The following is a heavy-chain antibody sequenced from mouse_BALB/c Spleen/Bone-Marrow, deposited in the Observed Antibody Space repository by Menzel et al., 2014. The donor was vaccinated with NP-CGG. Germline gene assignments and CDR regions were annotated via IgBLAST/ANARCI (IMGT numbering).Heavy chain of an antibody. CDR1: GYTFSSYW. Sequence: VQLQESGAELLKPGASVKISCKATGYTFSSYWIEWVKQRPGHGLEWIGEILPGSGNTNYNEKFKDKATFTADTSSNTAYMQLSSLTSEDSAVDYCAREGITTVVEMDYWGQGTSVTGSA. J-gene: IGHJ4*01. CDR2: ILPGSGNT. D-gene: IGHD1-1*01. V-gene: IGHV1-9*01. CDR3: AREGITTVVEMDY.